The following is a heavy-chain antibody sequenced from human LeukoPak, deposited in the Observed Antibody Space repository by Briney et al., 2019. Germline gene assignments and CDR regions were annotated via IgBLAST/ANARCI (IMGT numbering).Heavy chain of an antibody. CDR2: IRSKAYGGTT. D-gene: IGHD2-15*01. Sequence: GGSLRLPCTASGFTFGDYAMSWVRQAPGKGLEWVSFIRSKAYGGTTEYAASVKGRFTISRDDSKSIAYLQMNSLKTEDTAVYYCTRVSLVAASVFFDYWGPGTLVTVPS. V-gene: IGHV3-49*04. J-gene: IGHJ4*02. CDR3: TRVSLVAASVFFDY. CDR1: GFTFGDYA.